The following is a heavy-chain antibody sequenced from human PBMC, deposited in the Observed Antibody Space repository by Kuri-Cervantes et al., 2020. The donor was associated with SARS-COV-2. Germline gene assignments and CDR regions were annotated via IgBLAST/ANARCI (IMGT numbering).Heavy chain of an antibody. CDR2: ISYDGSNK. CDR3: ARIIVGATYYYYYYYMDV. Sequence: WIRQPPGKGLEWVAVISYDGSNKYYADSVKGRFTISRDNSKNTLYLQMNSLRAEDTAVYYCARIIVGATYYYYYYYMDVWGKGTTVTVSS. J-gene: IGHJ6*03. D-gene: IGHD1-26*01. V-gene: IGHV3-30-3*01.